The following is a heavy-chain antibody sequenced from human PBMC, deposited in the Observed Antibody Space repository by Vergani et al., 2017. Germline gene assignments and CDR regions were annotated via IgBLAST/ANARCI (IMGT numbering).Heavy chain of an antibody. Sequence: QVQLVQSGAEVKKPGASVKVSCKASGYTFTSYGIRWVRQAPGQGLEWMGWISAYNGNTNYAQKLQGRVTMSTDASTSTAYMELRSLGSGDTAVYYCARRRYYGSGDIAVDIWGQGTMVTVSS. J-gene: IGHJ3*02. V-gene: IGHV1-18*01. CDR3: ARRRYYGSGDIAVDI. CDR1: GYTFTSYG. D-gene: IGHD3-10*01. CDR2: ISAYNGNT.